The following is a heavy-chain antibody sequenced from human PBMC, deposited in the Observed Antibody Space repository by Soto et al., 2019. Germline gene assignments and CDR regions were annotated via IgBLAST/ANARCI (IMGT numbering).Heavy chain of an antibody. J-gene: IGHJ4*02. CDR2: INHSGST. CDR3: ARAGGSGGFDY. Sequence: QVQLQQWGAGLLKPSETLSLTCAVYGGSFSGYYWSWIRQPPGKGLEWIGEINHSGSTNYNPSLNSRVTISVDTSKNQFSLKLSSVTAADTAVYYCARAGGSGGFDYWGQGTLVTVSS. D-gene: IGHD3-10*01. CDR1: GGSFSGYY. V-gene: IGHV4-34*01.